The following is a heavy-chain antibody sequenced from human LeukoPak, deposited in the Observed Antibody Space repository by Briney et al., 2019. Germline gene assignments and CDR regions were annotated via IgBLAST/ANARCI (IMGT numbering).Heavy chain of an antibody. J-gene: IGHJ4*02. CDR2: INQSGST. V-gene: IGHV4-34*01. CDR3: ARKVRNNGYINY. Sequence: PSETLSLTCAVYNGSFGGYYWSWIRQPPGKGLEWIGEINQSGSTNHNPSLKSRVTMSVDTSKNQFSLRLNSVTAADTAVYYCARKVRNNGYINYWGQGTLVTVSS. CDR1: NGSFGGYY. D-gene: IGHD5-18*01.